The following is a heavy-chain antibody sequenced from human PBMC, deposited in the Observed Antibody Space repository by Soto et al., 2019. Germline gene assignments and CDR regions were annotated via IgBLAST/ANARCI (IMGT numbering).Heavy chain of an antibody. CDR1: GGSISSGDYY. CDR3: ARLTSCSGGSCYFDYYYYYMDV. D-gene: IGHD2-15*01. Sequence: LSLTCTVSGGSISSGDYYWSWIRQPPGKGLEWIGYIYYSGSTYYNPSLKSRVTISVDTSKNQFSLKLSSVTAADTAVYYCARLTSCSGGSCYFDYYYYYMDVWGKGTTVTVSS. V-gene: IGHV4-30-4*01. J-gene: IGHJ6*03. CDR2: IYYSGST.